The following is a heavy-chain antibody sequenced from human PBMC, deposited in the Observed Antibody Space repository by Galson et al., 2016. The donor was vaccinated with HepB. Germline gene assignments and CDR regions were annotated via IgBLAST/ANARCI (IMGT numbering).Heavy chain of an antibody. CDR1: GYTFSSHA. D-gene: IGHD4-17*01. Sequence: SCKASGYTFSSHAMHWVRRAPGQGLEWMGWINAGNGNTRYSQKFQGRVTISRDTSASIVYLELSSLTSGDTAVYYCARPHFTYGFTSLDCWGQGTLVTVSS. CDR3: ARPHFTYGFTSLDC. CDR2: INAGNGNT. J-gene: IGHJ4*02. V-gene: IGHV1-3*01.